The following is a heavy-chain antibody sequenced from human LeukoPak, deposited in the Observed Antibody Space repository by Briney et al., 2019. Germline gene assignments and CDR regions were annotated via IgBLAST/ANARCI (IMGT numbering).Heavy chain of an antibody. CDR3: AREGAGGEGHNFDY. CDR2: ISRSSRYI. J-gene: IGHJ4*02. V-gene: IGHV3-21*01. CDR1: GFIFSDYG. Sequence: SGGSLRLSCAASGFIFSDYGMNWVRQAPGKGLEWVSYISRSSRYIYYADSMKGRLTISRDNAKNSLYLQMDSLRAEDTALYYCAREGAGGEGHNFDYWGQGTLVTVSS. D-gene: IGHD2-15*01.